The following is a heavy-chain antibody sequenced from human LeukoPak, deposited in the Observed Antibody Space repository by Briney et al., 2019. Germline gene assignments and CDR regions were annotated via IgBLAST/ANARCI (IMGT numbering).Heavy chain of an antibody. CDR1: GGSISTYY. J-gene: IGHJ3*02. D-gene: IGHD3-22*01. V-gene: IGHV4-59*01. CDR2: IYYSGTT. Sequence: SETLSLTCTVSGGSISTYYWNWIRQPPGKGLEWIGYIYYSGTTNYNPSLKSRVTISVDTSKNQFSLKLSSVTAADTAVYYCARVVYYDSSGYPAAFDIWGQGTMVTVSS. CDR3: ARVVYYDSSGYPAAFDI.